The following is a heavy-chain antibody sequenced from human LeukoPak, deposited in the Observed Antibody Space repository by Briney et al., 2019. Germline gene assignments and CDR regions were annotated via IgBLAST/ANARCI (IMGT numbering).Heavy chain of an antibody. V-gene: IGHV3-23*01. CDR2: ISGSGGST. CDR1: GFTFSSYA. D-gene: IGHD6-19*01. Sequence: GGSLRLSCAASGFTFSSYAMSWVRQAPGKGLEWVSAISGSGGSTYYADSVKGRFTISRDNSKNTLYLQMNSLRAEDTAVYYCAKLPDDTQEYSGWSCWGQGTLVTVSS. CDR3: AKLPDDTQEYSGWSC. J-gene: IGHJ4*02.